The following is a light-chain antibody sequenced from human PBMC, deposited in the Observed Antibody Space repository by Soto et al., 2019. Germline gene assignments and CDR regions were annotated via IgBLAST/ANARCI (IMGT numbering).Light chain of an antibody. CDR3: QQYNQWPIT. CDR2: GAS. J-gene: IGKJ5*01. V-gene: IGKV3-15*01. CDR1: QSVGST. Sequence: EIVMTQSPATLSVSPGERATLSCRASQSVGSTLAWYQQKPGHAPRLLIYGASTRATSISARFSGSGSATDFTLTISSLQSEDFAVYYCQQYNQWPITFGQGTRLEIK.